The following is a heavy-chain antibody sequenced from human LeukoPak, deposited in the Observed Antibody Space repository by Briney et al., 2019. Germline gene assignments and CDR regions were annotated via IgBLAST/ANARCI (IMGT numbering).Heavy chain of an antibody. Sequence: SETLSLTCNVSGASLSSYFWSWVRQPPGKGLEWIGYIYYDGYPNYSPSLRSRITISVEKSKSQFSLNLRSVTAADTALYFCAGTELGYCTVTGCPLESWGQGTLVTVSS. CDR1: GASLSSYF. CDR3: AGTELGYCTVTGCPLES. J-gene: IGHJ4*02. CDR2: IYYDGYP. D-gene: IGHD2-8*02. V-gene: IGHV4-59*01.